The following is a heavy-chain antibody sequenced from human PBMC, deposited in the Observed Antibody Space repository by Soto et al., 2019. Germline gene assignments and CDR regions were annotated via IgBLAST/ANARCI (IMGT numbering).Heavy chain of an antibody. V-gene: IGHV2-5*02. CDR3: AHSLIPNWGSRGAFDY. D-gene: IGHD7-27*01. CDR2: IYWDDDK. J-gene: IGHJ4*02. Sequence: GLDLEWLALIYWDDDKRYSPSLKSRLTITNDTSKNQVVLTMTNMDPVDTATYYCAHSLIPNWGSRGAFDYWGQGTLVTVSS.